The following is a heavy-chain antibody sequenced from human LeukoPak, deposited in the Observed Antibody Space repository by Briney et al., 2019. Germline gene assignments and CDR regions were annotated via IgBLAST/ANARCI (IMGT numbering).Heavy chain of an antibody. V-gene: IGHV1-69*06. CDR3: AREGEGSYGLSAFDI. CDR1: GGTFSSYA. Sequence: GASVKVSCKASGGTFSSYAISWVRQAPGQGLEWMGGIIPIFGTANYAQKFQGRVTITADKSTSTAYMELSSLRSEDTAVYYCAREGEGSYGLSAFDIWGQGTMVTVSS. D-gene: IGHD5-18*01. J-gene: IGHJ3*02. CDR2: IIPIFGTA.